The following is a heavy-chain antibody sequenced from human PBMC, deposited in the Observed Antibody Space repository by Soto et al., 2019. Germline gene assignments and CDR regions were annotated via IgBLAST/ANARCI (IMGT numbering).Heavy chain of an antibody. J-gene: IGHJ6*02. CDR3: ARVPSPFDYYYAMDV. CDR1: GDSISSGNKY. V-gene: IGHV4-30-4*01. CDR2: IFSSGTT. D-gene: IGHD3-16*01. Sequence: LSLTCTVSGDSISSGNKYWSWIRQPPGKGLEWIGYIFSSGTTYYNPSLKSRLTMSLDTSENQFSLKLNSLTDADTAVYYCARVPSPFDYYYAMDVWGQGTTVTVSS.